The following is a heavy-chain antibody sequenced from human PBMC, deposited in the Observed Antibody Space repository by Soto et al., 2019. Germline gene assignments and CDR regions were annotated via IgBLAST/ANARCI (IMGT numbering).Heavy chain of an antibody. J-gene: IGHJ4*02. CDR3: ASAGEMAYFDY. Sequence: QVQLQESGPGLVKPSETLSLTCTVSGGSVSSGSYYWSWIRQPPGKGLEWIGYIYYSGSTNYNPSLKSRVTISVDTSKNQFSLKLSSVTAADTAVYYCASAGEMAYFDYWGQGTLVTVSS. CDR2: IYYSGST. D-gene: IGHD3-16*01. V-gene: IGHV4-61*01. CDR1: GGSVSSGSYY.